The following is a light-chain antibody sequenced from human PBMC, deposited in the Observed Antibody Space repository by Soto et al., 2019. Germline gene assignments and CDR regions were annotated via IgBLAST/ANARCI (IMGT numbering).Light chain of an antibody. CDR3: QQYKSWRT. Sequence: EIVLTQSPGTLSLSPGERATLSCRASQSVSSSYLAWYQQKPGQAPRLLIYGASSRATGIPDRFSGSGSGTDFTLTISRLEPEDFAVYYCQQYKSWRTFGQGTNVEIK. V-gene: IGKV3-20*01. CDR1: QSVSSSY. J-gene: IGKJ1*01. CDR2: GAS.